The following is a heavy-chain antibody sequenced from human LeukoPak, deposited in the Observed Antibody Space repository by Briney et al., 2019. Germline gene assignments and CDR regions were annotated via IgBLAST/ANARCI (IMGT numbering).Heavy chain of an antibody. Sequence: GGSLRLSCAVSGFTFSSYGMHWVRQAPGKGLEWVAVISYDGSNKYYADSVKGRFTISRDNSKNTLYLQMNSLRAEDTAVYYCAKDLGYCSSTSCYGYYYYGMDVWGQGTTVTVSS. CDR3: AKDLGYCSSTSCYGYYYYGMDV. D-gene: IGHD2-2*01. V-gene: IGHV3-30*18. CDR1: GFTFSSYG. J-gene: IGHJ6*02. CDR2: ISYDGSNK.